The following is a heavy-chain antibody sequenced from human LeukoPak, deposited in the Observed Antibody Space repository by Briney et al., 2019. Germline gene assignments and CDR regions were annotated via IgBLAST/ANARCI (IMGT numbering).Heavy chain of an antibody. CDR2: IRYDGSNK. J-gene: IGHJ4*02. D-gene: IGHD4-17*01. CDR3: AKGATVTTLFDS. CDR1: GFTFSSYG. Sequence: GGSLRLSCAASGFTFSSYGMHWVRQAPGKGLEWVAFIRYDGSNKYYADSVKGRFTISRDNAKNSLYLQMNSLRAEDTAVYYCAKGATVTTLFDSWGQGTLVTVSS. V-gene: IGHV3-30*02.